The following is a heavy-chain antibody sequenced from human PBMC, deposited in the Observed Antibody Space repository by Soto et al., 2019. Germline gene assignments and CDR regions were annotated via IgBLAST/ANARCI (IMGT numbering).Heavy chain of an antibody. CDR3: ARGRGTIAAAGRYYFDY. CDR2: MNPNIGNT. J-gene: IGHJ4*02. D-gene: IGHD6-13*01. CDR1: GYTFTSYD. V-gene: IGHV1-8*01. Sequence: ASVKVSCKASGYTFTSYDINWVRQAAGQGLEWMGWMNPNIGNTGYAQKFQGRVTMTRNTSISTAYMELSSLRSEDTAVYYCARGRGTIAAAGRYYFDYWGQGTLVTVSS.